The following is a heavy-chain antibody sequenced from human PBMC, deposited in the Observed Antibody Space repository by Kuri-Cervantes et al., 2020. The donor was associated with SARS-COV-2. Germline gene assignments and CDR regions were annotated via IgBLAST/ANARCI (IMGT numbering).Heavy chain of an antibody. CDR2: ISSSSSYT. D-gene: IGHD3-10*01. CDR3: VRVLVRGLMSRRYFDF. J-gene: IGHJ4*02. Sequence: GESLKISCTASGFTFGDYYMSWIRQAPGKGLEWVSYISSSSSYTNYADSVKGRFTISRDNARNSLYLEMNSLGVEDTALYYCVRVLVRGLMSRRYFDFWGQGTLVTV. V-gene: IGHV3-11*06. CDR1: GFTFGDYY.